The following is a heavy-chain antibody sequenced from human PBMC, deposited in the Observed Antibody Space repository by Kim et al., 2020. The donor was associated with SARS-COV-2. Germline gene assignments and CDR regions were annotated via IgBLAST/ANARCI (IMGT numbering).Heavy chain of an antibody. CDR3: ARRSLVHEHFDY. D-gene: IGHD1-26*01. J-gene: IGHJ4*02. Sequence: RYRPSFQGQVTISADKSISTAYLQWSSLKASDTAMYYCARRSLVHEHFDYWGQGTLVTVSS. V-gene: IGHV5-51*01.